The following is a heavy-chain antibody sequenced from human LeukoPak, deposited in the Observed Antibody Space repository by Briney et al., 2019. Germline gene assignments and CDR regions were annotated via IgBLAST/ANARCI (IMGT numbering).Heavy chain of an antibody. CDR3: ATDAPYCTTFACYGGHEY. CDR1: GFNFNTYW. J-gene: IGHJ4*02. Sequence: GGSLRLSCAASGFNFNTYWVSWVRQAPGKGLEWVGNINQDGSGTYFVDSMKGRFTISRDNAKNSVYLQINSLRAEDTAMYYCATDAPYCTTFACYGGHEYWGQGTLVTVSS. CDR2: INQDGSGT. V-gene: IGHV3-7*01. D-gene: IGHD2/OR15-2a*01.